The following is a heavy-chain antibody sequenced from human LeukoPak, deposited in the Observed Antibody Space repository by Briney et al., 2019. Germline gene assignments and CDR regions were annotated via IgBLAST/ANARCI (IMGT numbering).Heavy chain of an antibody. D-gene: IGHD1-1*01. CDR1: GGSISSNY. Sequence: PSETLSLTCTVSGGSISSNYWSWIRQPPGKGLEWIGYIYYSGSTYYKPSLNSRVTISVDTSKNQFSLKLSSVTAADTAVYYCARRNDPYGLDVWGQGTTVTVSS. J-gene: IGHJ6*02. CDR3: ARRNDPYGLDV. CDR2: IYYSGST. V-gene: IGHV4-59*08.